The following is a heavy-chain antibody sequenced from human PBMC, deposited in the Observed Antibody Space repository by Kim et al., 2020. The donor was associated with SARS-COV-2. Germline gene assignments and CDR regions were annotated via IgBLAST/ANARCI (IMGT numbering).Heavy chain of an antibody. J-gene: IGHJ4*02. CDR1: GFTFSSYS. Sequence: GGSLRLSCAASGFTFSSYSMNWVRQAPGKGLEWVSSISSSSSYIYYADSVKGRFTISRDNAKNSLYLQMNSLRAEDTAVYYCASSLGELSAADYWGQGTLVTVSS. D-gene: IGHD3-16*02. V-gene: IGHV3-21*01. CDR2: ISSSSSYI. CDR3: ASSLGELSAADY.